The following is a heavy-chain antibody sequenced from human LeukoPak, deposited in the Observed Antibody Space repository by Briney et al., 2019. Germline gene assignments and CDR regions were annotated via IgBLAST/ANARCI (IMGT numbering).Heavy chain of an antibody. CDR3: ARSVTPRMRSWGSPPYYFDY. J-gene: IGHJ4*02. CDR1: GYTFTSYG. D-gene: IGHD3-16*01. CDR2: ISAYNGNT. Sequence: ASVKVSCKASGYTFTSYGISWVRQAPGQGLEWMGWISAYNGNTNYAQKFQGRVTITTDESTSTAYMELSSLRSEDTAVYYCARSVTPRMRSWGSPPYYFDYWGQGTLVTVSS. V-gene: IGHV1-18*01.